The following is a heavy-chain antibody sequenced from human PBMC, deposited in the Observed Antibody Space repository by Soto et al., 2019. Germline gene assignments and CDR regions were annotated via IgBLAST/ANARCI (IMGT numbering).Heavy chain of an antibody. Sequence: QITLKESGPTLVKLTQTLTLTCTFSGFSLSTSGVGVGWIRQPPGKALEWLALIYWDDDNRYSPSLKSRLTITKDTSKNKVVLTMTNMDPVDTATYYCAHVWFGEFYYYYYYMDVWGKGTKVTVSS. CDR3: AHVWFGEFYYYYYYMDV. D-gene: IGHD3-10*01. CDR1: GFSLSTSGVG. J-gene: IGHJ6*03. CDR2: IYWDDDN. V-gene: IGHV2-5*02.